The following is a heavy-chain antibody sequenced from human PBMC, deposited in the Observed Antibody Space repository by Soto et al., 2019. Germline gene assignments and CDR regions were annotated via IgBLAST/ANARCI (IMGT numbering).Heavy chain of an antibody. D-gene: IGHD3-16*01. J-gene: IGHJ4*02. Sequence: PGGSLRLSCAASGFTFSSYSLHWVRQAPGKGLEWVAVISSDGSTTYYADSVKGRFTVSRDNSRNTLYLQMNSLRTDDTAVYYGAGGGGSLNPGFDLWGQGTLVTVYS. CDR3: AGGGGSLNPGFDL. CDR2: ISSDGSTT. CDR1: GFTFSSYS. V-gene: IGHV3-30*04.